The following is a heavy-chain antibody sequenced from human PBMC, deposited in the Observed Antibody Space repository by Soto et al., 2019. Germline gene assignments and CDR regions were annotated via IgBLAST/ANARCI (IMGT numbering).Heavy chain of an antibody. CDR1: GGTFSSYA. V-gene: IGHV1-69*13. D-gene: IGHD3-22*01. J-gene: IGHJ3*02. CDR2: IIPIFGTA. CDR3: ARDGGLYYYDSSGYLGDAFDI. Sequence: SVKVSCKASGGTFSSYAISWVRQAPGQGLEWMGGIIPIFGTANYAQKFQGRVTITADESTSTAYMELSSLRSEDTAVYYCARDGGLYYYDSSGYLGDAFDIWGQGTMVTVSS.